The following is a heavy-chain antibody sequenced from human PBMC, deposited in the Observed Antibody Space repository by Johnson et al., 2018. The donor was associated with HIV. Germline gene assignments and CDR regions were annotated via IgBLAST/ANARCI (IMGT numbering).Heavy chain of an antibody. CDR2: IKQDGSET. V-gene: IGHV3-7*01. CDR3: AREGGAFYDSSGSLAFDI. CDR1: GFTFSSYA. Sequence: VQLVESGGGVVQPGRSLRLSCAASGFTFSSYAMHWVRQAPGKGLEWVASIKQDGSETSYVDSVKGRFPIAKDNSKSTLYVQMNRLTVDDTAVYYCAREGGAFYDSSGSLAFDIWGQGTMVTVSS. D-gene: IGHD3-22*01. J-gene: IGHJ3*02.